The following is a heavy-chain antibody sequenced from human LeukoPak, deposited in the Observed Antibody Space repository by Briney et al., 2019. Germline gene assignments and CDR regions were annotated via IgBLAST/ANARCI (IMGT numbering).Heavy chain of an antibody. J-gene: IGHJ4*02. Sequence: ASVKVSCKASGYTFTSYYMHWVRQAPGQGLEWRGWINPNSGGTNYAQKFQGRVTMTRDTSISTAYMELSRLRSDDTAVYYCAREYYDRGLLDWGQGTLVTVSS. V-gene: IGHV1-2*02. CDR2: INPNSGGT. CDR3: AREYYDRGLLD. D-gene: IGHD3-22*01. CDR1: GYTFTSYY.